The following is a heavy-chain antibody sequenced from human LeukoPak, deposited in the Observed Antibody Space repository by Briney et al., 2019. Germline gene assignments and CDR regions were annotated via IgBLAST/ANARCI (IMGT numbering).Heavy chain of an antibody. D-gene: IGHD2-2*01. CDR2: ISSSSSYI. CDR3: AIDLYPGDIVVVPALDV. CDR1: GFTFSGYS. V-gene: IGHV3-21*01. J-gene: IGHJ6*04. Sequence: GGSLRLSCAASGFTFSGYSMNWVRQAPGKGLEWVSSISSSSSYIYYADSVKGRFTISRDNAKNSLYLQMNSLRAEDTAVYYCAIDLYPGDIVVVPALDVWGKGTTITVSS.